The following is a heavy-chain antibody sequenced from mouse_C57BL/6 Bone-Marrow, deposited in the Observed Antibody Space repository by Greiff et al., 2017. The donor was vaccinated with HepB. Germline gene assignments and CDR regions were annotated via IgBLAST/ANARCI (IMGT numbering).Heavy chain of an antibody. Sequence: VQLQQSGPGLVAPSQSLSITCTVSGFSLTSYAISWVRQPPGKGLEWLGVIWTGGGTNYNSALKSRLSISKDNSKSQVFLKMNSLQTDDTARYYCARKGNYYGSSYDYYAMDYWGQGTSVTVSS. V-gene: IGHV2-9-1*01. D-gene: IGHD1-1*01. CDR3: ARKGNYYGSSYDYYAMDY. J-gene: IGHJ4*01. CDR2: IWTGGGT. CDR1: GFSLTSYA.